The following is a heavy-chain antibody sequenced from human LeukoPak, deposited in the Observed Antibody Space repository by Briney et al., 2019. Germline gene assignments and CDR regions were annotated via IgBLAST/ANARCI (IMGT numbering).Heavy chain of an antibody. J-gene: IGHJ6*02. V-gene: IGHV3-30-3*01. CDR3: ARGVRPGTTGTMNGMDV. CDR1: GFTFSSYA. Sequence: GRSLRLSCAASGFTFSSYAMHWVRQAPGKGLEWVAVISYDGSNKYYADSVKGRFTISRDNSKNTLYLQMSSLRAEDTAVYYCARGVRPGTTGTMNGMDVWGQGTTVTVSS. D-gene: IGHD1-1*01. CDR2: ISYDGSNK.